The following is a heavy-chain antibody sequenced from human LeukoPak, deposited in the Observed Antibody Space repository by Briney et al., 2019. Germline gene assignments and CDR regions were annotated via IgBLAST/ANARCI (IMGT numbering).Heavy chain of an antibody. CDR1: GFTFSSYS. CDR2: ISSSSSTI. Sequence: PGGSLRLSCAASGFTFSSYSMNWVRQAPGKGLEWVSYISSSSSTIYYADSVKGRFTISRDNAKNSLYLQMNSLRAEDTAVYYCARLAHYYYYYMDVWGKGTTVTVSS. J-gene: IGHJ6*03. CDR3: ARLAHYYYYYMDV. V-gene: IGHV3-48*04.